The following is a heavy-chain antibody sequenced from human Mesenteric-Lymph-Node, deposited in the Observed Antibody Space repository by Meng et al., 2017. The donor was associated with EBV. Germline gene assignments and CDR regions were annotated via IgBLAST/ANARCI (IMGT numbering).Heavy chain of an antibody. Sequence: QVQLPQSGPGLLKPSXXLPPSWVISGDSVPSSSAAWTWIRQSPARGREWLGRTYYRSKWYNDYAVFVKSRITINPDTSKNQFSLQLNSVTPEDTAVYYCARGATSVFDLWGRGTLVTVSS. V-gene: IGHV6-1*01. CDR2: TYYRSKWYN. CDR1: GDSVPSSSAA. J-gene: IGHJ2*01. CDR3: ARGATSVFDL.